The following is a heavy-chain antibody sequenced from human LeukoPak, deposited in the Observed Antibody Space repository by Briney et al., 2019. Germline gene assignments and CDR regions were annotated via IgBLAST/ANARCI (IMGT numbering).Heavy chain of an antibody. D-gene: IGHD1-1*01. CDR2: INHSGST. J-gene: IGHJ4*02. CDR3: ARLTRRSGNYFDY. CDR1: GGSISGYY. V-gene: IGHV4-34*01. Sequence: TSETLSLTCTVSGGSISGYYWSWIRQPPGKGLEWIGEINHSGSTNYNPSLKSRVTISVDTSKSQFSLKLSSVTAADTAVYYCARLTRRSGNYFDYWGQGTLVTVSS.